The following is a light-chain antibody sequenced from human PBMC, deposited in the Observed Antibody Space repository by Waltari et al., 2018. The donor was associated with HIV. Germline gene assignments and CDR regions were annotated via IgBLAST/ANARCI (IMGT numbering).Light chain of an antibody. CDR3: VLYMGSGISV. V-gene: IGLV8-61*01. J-gene: IGLJ2*01. CDR2: NTN. Sequence: QTVVTQETSFSVSPGGTVTPTCGLSSGSVSTTYYPSWYQHTPGQAPRTLIYNTNTRSSGVPYRFSGSILGNKAALNITGAQADDECDYYCVLYMGSGISVFGGGTKLTVL. CDR1: SGSVSTTYY.